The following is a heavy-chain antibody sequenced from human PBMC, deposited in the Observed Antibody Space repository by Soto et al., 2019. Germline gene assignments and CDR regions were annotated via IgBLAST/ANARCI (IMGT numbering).Heavy chain of an antibody. V-gene: IGHV3-23*01. Sequence: EVQLLESGGGLVQPGGSWSPPCAASGSPFSNFPGTWSGRPQGKGLEWVSTISGSGGSTYYADSVKGRFTISRDNSKNTLYLQMNSLRAEDTAVYYCAKDQGSSWYEIDYWGQGTLVTVSS. CDR3: AKDQGSSWYEIDY. CDR1: GSPFSNFP. D-gene: IGHD6-13*01. CDR2: ISGSGGST. J-gene: IGHJ4*02.